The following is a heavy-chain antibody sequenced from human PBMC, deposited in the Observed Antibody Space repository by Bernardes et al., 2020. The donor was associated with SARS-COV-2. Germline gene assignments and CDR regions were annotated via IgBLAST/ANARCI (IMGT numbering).Heavy chain of an antibody. Sequence: SQTLSLTCVISGDSVSGNYIAWNWIRQTPSRGLEWLGRTYYRSKWYYDYAVSVKSRITINPDTSKNQFSLQLNSVTPEDTAVYYCARDKDWNFDYWGQGTLVTVSS. J-gene: IGHJ4*02. CDR2: TYYRSKWYY. V-gene: IGHV6-1*01. CDR1: GDSVSGNYIA. CDR3: ARDKDWNFDY. D-gene: IGHD1-1*01.